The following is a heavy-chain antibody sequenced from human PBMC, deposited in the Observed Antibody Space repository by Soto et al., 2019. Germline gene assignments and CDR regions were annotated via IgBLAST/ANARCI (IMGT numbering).Heavy chain of an antibody. CDR2: IKQDGSEK. CDR1: GFTFSTYW. CDR3: ARGDYHDSSGPFSDAFDI. J-gene: IGHJ3*02. Sequence: EVQLVESGGGLVQPGGSLRLSCAASGFTFSTYWMSWVRQTPGKGLEWVANIKQDGSEKWYVDSVKGRFTISRDNAKKSLYLQMNGLRGEDTAVYYCARGDYHDSSGPFSDAFDIWGQGTMVTVSS. D-gene: IGHD3-22*01. V-gene: IGHV3-7*04.